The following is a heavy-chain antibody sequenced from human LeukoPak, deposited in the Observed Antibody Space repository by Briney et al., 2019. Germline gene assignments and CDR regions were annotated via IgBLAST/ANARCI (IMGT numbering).Heavy chain of an antibody. CDR1: GDSISSGDYY. CDR3: ARGPYSYDSSGAFDI. V-gene: IGHV4-61*02. J-gene: IGHJ3*02. D-gene: IGHD3-22*01. CDR2: ISSSGST. Sequence: SETLSLTCTVSGDSISSGDYYWSWIRRPAGKGLEWIGRISSSGSTNYNPSLKSRVTISVDTSKNQFSLKLSSVTAADTAVYFCARGPYSYDSSGAFDIWGQGTMVTVSS.